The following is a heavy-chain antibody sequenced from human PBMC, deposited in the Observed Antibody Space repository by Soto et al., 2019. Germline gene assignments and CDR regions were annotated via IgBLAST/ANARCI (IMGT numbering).Heavy chain of an antibody. CDR1: GGSISSGGYY. CDR3: AREYSGYDLPAGYFDY. V-gene: IGHV4-31*03. J-gene: IGHJ4*02. Sequence: QVQLQESGPGLVKPSQTLSLTCTVSGGSISSGGYYWSWIRQHPGKGLEWIGYIYYSGSTYYNPSLKSRVNISVDTSKNQFSLKLSSVTAADTAVYYCAREYSGYDLPAGYFDYWGQGTLVTVSS. CDR2: IYYSGST. D-gene: IGHD5-12*01.